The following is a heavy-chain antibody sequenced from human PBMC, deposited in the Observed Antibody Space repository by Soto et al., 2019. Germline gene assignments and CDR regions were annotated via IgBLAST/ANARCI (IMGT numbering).Heavy chain of an antibody. V-gene: IGHV1-69-2*01. CDR3: AAVRGSLGSLSFDY. D-gene: IGHD1-26*01. Sequence: EALLQQSGAEAREPGGVVKMSCAVSGITFSDLHMHWVKQAPGKGLEWVGLVEVENDDRLYAEKYRGRLNINTDTSRHTSYMELTSLTSDDTAIYFCAAVRGSLGSLSFDYWAQGTPVTVSA. CDR1: GITFSDLH. J-gene: IGHJ4*02. CDR2: VEVENDDR.